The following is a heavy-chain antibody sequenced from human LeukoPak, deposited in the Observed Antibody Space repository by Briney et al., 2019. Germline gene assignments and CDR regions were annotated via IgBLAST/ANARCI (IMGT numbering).Heavy chain of an antibody. CDR3: ASDDYPPGYYYGMDV. V-gene: IGHV3-48*02. CDR2: ISSSSSSI. CDR1: GFTFSSYS. J-gene: IGHJ6*02. D-gene: IGHD4-11*01. Sequence: GGSLRLSCAASGFTFSSYSMNWVRQAPGKGLEGVSYISSSSSSIFYADSVKGRFTISRDNAKNSLYLQMNSLRDEDTAVYYCASDDYPPGYYYGMDVWGQGTTVTVSS.